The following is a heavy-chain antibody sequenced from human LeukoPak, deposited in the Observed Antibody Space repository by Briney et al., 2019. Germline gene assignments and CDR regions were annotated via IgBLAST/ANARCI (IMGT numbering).Heavy chain of an antibody. Sequence: SETLSLTCAVYGGSFSGYYWSWIRQPPGKGLYLIGEINHSGSTNYNPSLKSRVTMSVDTPKNQFSLKLSSVTAADTAVYYCARGYCGGDCSLKNWFDPWGQGTLVTVSS. D-gene: IGHD2-21*02. J-gene: IGHJ5*02. CDR1: GGSFSGYY. CDR2: INHSGST. CDR3: ARGYCGGDCSLKNWFDP. V-gene: IGHV4-34*01.